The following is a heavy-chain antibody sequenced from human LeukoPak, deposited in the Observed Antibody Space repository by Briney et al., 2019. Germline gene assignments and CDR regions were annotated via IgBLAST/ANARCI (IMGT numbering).Heavy chain of an antibody. J-gene: IGHJ4*02. CDR3: ARDLDYDSSGYLLNY. CDR1: GYTFTGYY. V-gene: IGHV1-2*02. CDR2: INPNSGGT. D-gene: IGHD3-22*01. Sequence: ASVKVSCKASGYTFTGYYMHWVRQAPGQGLKWMGWINPNSGGTNYAQKFQGRVTMTRDTSISTAYMELSRLRSDDTAVYYCARDLDYDSSGYLLNYWGQGTLVTVSS.